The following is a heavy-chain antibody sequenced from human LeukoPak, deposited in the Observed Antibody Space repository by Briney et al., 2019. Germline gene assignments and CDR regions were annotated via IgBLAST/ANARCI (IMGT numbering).Heavy chain of an antibody. D-gene: IGHD4-17*01. J-gene: IGHJ6*03. CDR1: GYTFTSYG. Sequence: ASVKVSCKASGYTFTSYGITWVRQAPGQGLEWMGWISAYNGNTNYAQKRQGRVTMTTDTSTNTAYMELRSLRSDDTAVYYCASQTTVTDNYYYMDVWGKGTTVTVSS. CDR3: ASQTTVTDNYYYMDV. CDR2: ISAYNGNT. V-gene: IGHV1-18*01.